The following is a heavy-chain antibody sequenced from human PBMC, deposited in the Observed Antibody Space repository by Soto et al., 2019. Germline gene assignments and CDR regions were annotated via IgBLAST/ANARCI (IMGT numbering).Heavy chain of an antibody. CDR2: IDPSDSYT. Sequence: PGESLKISCKSSVYSFTTYWINWVRQMPGKGLEWMGRIDPSDSYTNYSPSFQGHVTISADKSISTAYLQWNILRASDTAMYYCARHAIGAIGSDSWFDPWGQGTPVTVSS. CDR3: ARHAIGAIGSDSWFDP. J-gene: IGHJ5*02. CDR1: VYSFTTYW. V-gene: IGHV5-10-1*01. D-gene: IGHD6-13*01.